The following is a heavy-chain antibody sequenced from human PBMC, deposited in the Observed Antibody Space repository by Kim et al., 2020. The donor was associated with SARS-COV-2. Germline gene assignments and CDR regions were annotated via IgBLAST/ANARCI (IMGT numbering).Heavy chain of an antibody. CDR3: TRGPHIRKWDFWICYPY. D-gene: IGHD3-3*01. V-gene: IGHV1-46*01. J-gene: IGHJ4*01. CDR2: INPNVGNT. CDR1: GYIFSDFY. Sequence: ASVKVSCKTSGYIFSDFYLYWVRQAPGHGLEWMGMINPNVGNTSYAQKFLGRFTVTRDTATSTLYMDLSSLRPEDTAVYYCTRGPHIRKWDFWICYPYWG.